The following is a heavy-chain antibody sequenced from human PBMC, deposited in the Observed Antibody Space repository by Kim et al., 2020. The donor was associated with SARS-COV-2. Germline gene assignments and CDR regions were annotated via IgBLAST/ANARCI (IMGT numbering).Heavy chain of an antibody. CDR1: GGSFSGYY. J-gene: IGHJ6*02. CDR2: INHSGST. V-gene: IGHV4-34*01. Sequence: SETLSLTCAVYGGSFSGYYWSWIRQPPGKGLEWIGEINHSGSTNYNPSLKSRVTISVDTSKNQFSLKLSSVTAADTAVYYCASGRLRSRYCSSTSCYNEVRRRAPYCSGGSCYSPDLYYYYGMDVWGQGTTVTVSS. CDR3: ASGRLRSRYCSSTSCYNEVRRRAPYCSGGSCYSPDLYYYYGMDV. D-gene: IGHD2-2*02.